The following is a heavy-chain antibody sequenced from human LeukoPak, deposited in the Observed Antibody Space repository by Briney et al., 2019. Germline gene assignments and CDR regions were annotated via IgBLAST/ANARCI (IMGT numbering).Heavy chain of an antibody. J-gene: IGHJ4*02. V-gene: IGHV3-23*01. D-gene: IGHD3-22*01. Sequence: GGSLTLLCAASGFTFSSYAMSSVRQAPGKGLEWVSAISGSGGSTYYADSVKGRFTISRDNSKNTLYLQMNSLRAEDTAVYYCAKGLPHYYDSRGWWDDWGQGTLVTVSS. CDR1: GFTFSSYA. CDR3: AKGLPHYYDSRGWWDD. CDR2: ISGSGGST.